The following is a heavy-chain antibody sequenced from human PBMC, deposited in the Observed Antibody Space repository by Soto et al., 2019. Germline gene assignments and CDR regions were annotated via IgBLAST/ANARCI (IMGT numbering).Heavy chain of an antibody. CDR2: IYDGSNK. V-gene: IGHV3-30*18. J-gene: IGHJ6*02. D-gene: IGHD3-3*01. CDR1: GFTFSSYG. CDR3: AKEVWSGPMDV. Sequence: QVQLVESGGGVVQPGRSLRLSCAASGFTFSSYGMHWVRQAPGKGLEWVAVIYDGSNKYYADSVKGRFTVSRDNSKNTLDLQMNSLRAEDTAVYYCAKEVWSGPMDVWGQGTTVTVSS.